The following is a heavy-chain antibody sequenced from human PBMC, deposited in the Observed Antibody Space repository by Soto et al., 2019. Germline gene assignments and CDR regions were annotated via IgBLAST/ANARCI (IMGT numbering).Heavy chain of an antibody. CDR1: GGSISSYY. V-gene: IGHV4-59*01. Sequence: QVQLQESGPGLVKPSETLSLTCTVSGGSISSYYWSWIRQPPVKGLEWIGYIYYSGSTDYSPSLNSRVNMSVDTSKNQFSRRLRSVTAADTAVYYCARVWAAGTDAFDIWGQGTMVTVSS. CDR2: IYYSGST. D-gene: IGHD6-13*01. CDR3: ARVWAAGTDAFDI. J-gene: IGHJ3*02.